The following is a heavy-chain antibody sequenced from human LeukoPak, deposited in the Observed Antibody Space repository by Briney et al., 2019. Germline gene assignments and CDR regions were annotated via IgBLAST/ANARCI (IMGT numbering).Heavy chain of an antibody. Sequence: GGSLTLSCTASGFTFSDHGMTWVRQAPGKGLEWVATIKGDGSHRSYGDSVRGRFTISRDNAKNSLTLEMDSLRVEDTAFYYCVRGSPVWANWGQGTLVTVSS. V-gene: IGHV3-7*01. CDR3: VRGSPVWAN. CDR1: GFTFSDHG. D-gene: IGHD1-26*01. J-gene: IGHJ4*02. CDR2: IKGDGSHR.